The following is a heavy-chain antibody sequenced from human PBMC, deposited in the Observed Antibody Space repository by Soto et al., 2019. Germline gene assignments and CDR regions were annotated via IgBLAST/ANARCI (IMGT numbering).Heavy chain of an antibody. V-gene: IGHV4-39*01. Sequence: PSETLSLTCTVSGGSISSSTYYWGWIRQPPGKGLEWIGSIYYSGSTYYNPSLKSRVTISVDTSKNQFSLKLSSVTAADTAVYYCARHRADWSGEYQHYYYSYSMDVWGKGTTVTVSS. CDR2: IYYSGST. CDR3: ARHRADWSGEYQHYYYSYSMDV. CDR1: GGSISSSTYY. J-gene: IGHJ6*03. D-gene: IGHD3-3*01.